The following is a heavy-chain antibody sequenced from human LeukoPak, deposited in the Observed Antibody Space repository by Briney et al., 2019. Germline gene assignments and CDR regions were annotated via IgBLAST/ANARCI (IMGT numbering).Heavy chain of an antibody. V-gene: IGHV4-34*01. J-gene: IGHJ6*03. CDR2: INHSGST. CDR3: ARAAYYYYMDV. Sequence: PPETLSLTCAVYGGSFSGYYWSWIRQPPGKGLEWIGEINHSGSTNYNPSLKSRVTISVDTSKNQFSLKLSSVTTADTAVYYCARAAYYYYMDVWGKGTTVTVSS. CDR1: GGSFSGYY.